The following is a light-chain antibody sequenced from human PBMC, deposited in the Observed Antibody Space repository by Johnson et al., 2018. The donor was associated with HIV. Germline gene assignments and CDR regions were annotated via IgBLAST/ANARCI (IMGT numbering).Light chain of an antibody. V-gene: IGLV1-51*01. J-gene: IGLJ1*01. CDR3: ATWDSSLSAGGGNYV. CDR1: ISNIGNNY. Sequence: QPVLTQPPSVSAAPGQKVTISCSGSISNIGNNYVSWYQQLPGTAPKLLIYDNNKRPSGIPDLFSGSKSGTSAALGITGLQTGDEADYSCATWDSSLSAGGGNYVFGTGTKGTVL. CDR2: DNN.